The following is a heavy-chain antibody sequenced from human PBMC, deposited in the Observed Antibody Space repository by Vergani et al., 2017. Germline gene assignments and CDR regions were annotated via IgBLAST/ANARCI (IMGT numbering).Heavy chain of an antibody. CDR3: ARDQEGSSSSWQGAFDY. V-gene: IGHV1-18*01. CDR2: ISAYNGNT. CDR1: GYTFTSYG. D-gene: IGHD6-13*01. Sequence: QVQLVQSGAEVKKPGASVKVSCKASGYTFTSYGISWVRQAPGQGLEWMGWISAYNGNTNYAQKLQGRVTMTTDTSTSTAYMDLRSLRSDDTAVYYCARDQEGSSSSWQGAFDYWGQGTLVTVSS. J-gene: IGHJ4*02.